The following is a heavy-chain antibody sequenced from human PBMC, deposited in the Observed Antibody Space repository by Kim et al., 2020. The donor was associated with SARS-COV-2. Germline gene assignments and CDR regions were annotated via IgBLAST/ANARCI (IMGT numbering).Heavy chain of an antibody. CDR1: GFTFSNAE. CDR2: IRAKTDGGTT. J-gene: IGHJ4*02. Sequence: GGSLRLSCAASGFTFSNAEMRWVRQAPGKGLEWVGRIRAKTDGGTTDYAAPVRGRFAISRDDSKNILYLQMSSLKTEDTAVYYCTTNSFVVVSTTRGDFWGLGTLVTVSS. V-gene: IGHV3-15*01. D-gene: IGHD2-21*02. CDR3: TTNSFVVVSTTRGDF.